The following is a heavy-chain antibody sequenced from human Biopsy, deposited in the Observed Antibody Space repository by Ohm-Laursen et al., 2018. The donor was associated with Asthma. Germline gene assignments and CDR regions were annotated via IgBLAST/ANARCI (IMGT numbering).Heavy chain of an antibody. CDR2: IMTVFGTT. CDR1: GGTFSNFA. CDR3: ARCQVGYSSGWSLLLKKIYYSGMDV. J-gene: IGHJ6*02. V-gene: IGHV1-69*01. D-gene: IGHD6-19*01. Sequence: SSVKVSCKVPGGTFSNFAISWVRQAPGQGLEWLGGIMTVFGTTNYAQKFQGRVTITADESTSTAYMAVTSLRSEDTAIYYCARCQVGYSSGWSLLLKKIYYSGMDVWGQGTAVTVSS.